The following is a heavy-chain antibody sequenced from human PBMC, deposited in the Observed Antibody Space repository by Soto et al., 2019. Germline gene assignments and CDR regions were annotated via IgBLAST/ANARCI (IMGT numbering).Heavy chain of an antibody. CDR1: GYTFTSYG. CDR3: ARGTYDFWSGYYYYYYGMDV. V-gene: IGHV1-46*01. CDR2: IIPSGGST. J-gene: IGHJ6*02. D-gene: IGHD3-3*01. Sequence: ASVKVSCKASGYTFTSYGISWVRQAPGQGLEWLGIIIPSGGSTSYAQKFQGRVTMTRDTSTSTVYMELSSLRSEDTAVYYCARGTYDFWSGYYYYYYGMDVWGQGTTVTVSS.